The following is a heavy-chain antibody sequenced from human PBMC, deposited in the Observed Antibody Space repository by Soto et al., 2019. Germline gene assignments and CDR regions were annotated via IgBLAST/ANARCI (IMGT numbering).Heavy chain of an antibody. D-gene: IGHD1-7*01. CDR3: ARRARTATTSWGAFDI. Sequence: EVQLLESGGGLVQPGGSLRLSCAASGFTFSNYVMNWVRQAPGKGLEWVSTISYSADKTFYADSVKGRFTSSRDNSRDTLFLQMNSLRAADAAVYYCARRARTATTSWGAFDIRGPGTMVTVSS. CDR1: GFTFSNYV. J-gene: IGHJ3*02. V-gene: IGHV3-23*01. CDR2: ISYSADKT.